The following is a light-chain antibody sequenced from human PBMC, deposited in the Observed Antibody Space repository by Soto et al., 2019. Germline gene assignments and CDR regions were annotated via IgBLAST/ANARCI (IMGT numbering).Light chain of an antibody. CDR2: GAS. J-gene: IGKJ4*01. CDR1: QSVSSN. CDR3: QQYSNWPLT. Sequence: EIVMTQSRATLPVSPGERATLSCRASQSVSSNLAWYQQKPGQAPRLLIYGASTRATGIPGRFSGSGSGTEFTLTISSLQSEDFAVYYCQQYSNWPLTFGGGTKVEIK. V-gene: IGKV3-15*01.